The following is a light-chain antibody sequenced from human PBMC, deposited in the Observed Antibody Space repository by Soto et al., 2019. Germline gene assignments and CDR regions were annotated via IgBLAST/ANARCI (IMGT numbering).Light chain of an antibody. V-gene: IGKV1-5*03. CDR2: QAS. CDR1: QSVTNW. J-gene: IGKJ4*01. CDR3: QHYNSYSLT. Sequence: DIQMTQSPSTLSASVGDRVTITCRASQSVTNWLAWYQQKPGKAPKLLIYQASSLESGVPSRFSGTGSGTEFTPTISSLQPDDFATYYCQHYNSYSLTFGGGTKVEIK.